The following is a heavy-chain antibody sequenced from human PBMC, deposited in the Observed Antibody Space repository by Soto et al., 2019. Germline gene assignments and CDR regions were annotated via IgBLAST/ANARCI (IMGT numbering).Heavy chain of an antibody. CDR1: GCTFSSYW. CDR3: VRTSVVVAAATREDY. Sequence: EVQLVESGGGLVQPGGSLRLSCAASGCTFSSYWMHWVRQAPWKGLVWVSRINSDGSSTSYADSVKGRFTISRDNAKNTLYLQMNSLRAEDTAVYYCVRTSVVVAAATREDYWGQGTLVTVSS. V-gene: IGHV3-74*01. J-gene: IGHJ4*02. D-gene: IGHD2-15*01. CDR2: INSDGSST.